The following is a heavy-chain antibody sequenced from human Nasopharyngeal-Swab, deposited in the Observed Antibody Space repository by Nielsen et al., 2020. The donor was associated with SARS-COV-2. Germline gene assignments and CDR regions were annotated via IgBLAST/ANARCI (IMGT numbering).Heavy chain of an antibody. CDR2: IIPICGTA. J-gene: IGHJ6*02. CDR3: ARIVTDIVVVPAAHYYYYGMDV. CDR1: GGTFSSYA. V-gene: IGHV1-69*13. D-gene: IGHD2-2*01. Sequence: SVKVSCKASGGTFSSYAISWVRQAPGQGLKWMGGIIPICGTANYAQKFQGRVTITADESTSTAYMELSSLRSEDTAVYYCARIVTDIVVVPAAHYYYYGMDVWGQGTTVTVSS.